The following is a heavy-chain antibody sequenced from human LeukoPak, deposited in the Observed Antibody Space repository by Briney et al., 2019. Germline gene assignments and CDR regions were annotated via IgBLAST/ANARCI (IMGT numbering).Heavy chain of an antibody. CDR1: GYTFTGYY. Sequence: ASVKVSCKASGYTFTGYYMHWVRQAPGQGLEWMGWINPNSGGTNYAQKFQGRVTMTRDTSISTAYMELSRLRSDDTAVYYCARAYSLNCSSTSCYVAVWFDPWGQGTLVTVSS. J-gene: IGHJ5*02. D-gene: IGHD2-2*01. CDR3: ARAYSLNCSSTSCYVAVWFDP. CDR2: INPNSGGT. V-gene: IGHV1-2*02.